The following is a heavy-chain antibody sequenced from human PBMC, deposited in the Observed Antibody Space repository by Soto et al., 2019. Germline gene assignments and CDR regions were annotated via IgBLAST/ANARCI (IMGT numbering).Heavy chain of an antibody. Sequence: QVQLVQSGAEVKKPGSSVKVSCKASGGTFSSYAINWVRQAPGQGLEWMGGIIRIFGTPDYAKRFQGRVTVTADESTSTAYMALSSLRSEDTAVYYCARQASNEYYYYGMDVWGQGTTVTVSS. CDR3: ARQASNEYYYYGMDV. CDR2: IIRIFGTP. J-gene: IGHJ6*02. D-gene: IGHD4-4*01. CDR1: GGTFSSYA. V-gene: IGHV1-69*12.